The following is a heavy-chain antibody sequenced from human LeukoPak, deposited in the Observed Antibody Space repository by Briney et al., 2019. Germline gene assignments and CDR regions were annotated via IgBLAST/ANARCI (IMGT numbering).Heavy chain of an antibody. CDR1: GYTFTSYA. Sequence: ASVKVSCKASGYTFTSYAMNWVRQAPGQGLEWMGGFDPEDGETIYAQKFQGRVTMTEDTSTDTAYMELSSLRSEDTAVYYCAKAPRPIAVAPTEWGQGTLVTVSS. V-gene: IGHV1-24*01. J-gene: IGHJ4*02. CDR3: AKAPRPIAVAPTE. D-gene: IGHD6-19*01. CDR2: FDPEDGET.